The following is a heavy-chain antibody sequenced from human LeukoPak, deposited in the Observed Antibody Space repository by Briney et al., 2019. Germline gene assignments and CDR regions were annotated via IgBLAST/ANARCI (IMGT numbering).Heavy chain of an antibody. V-gene: IGHV3-53*01. CDR2: IYSDGST. Sequence: PGGSLRLSCAASGFTVSSNYMSWVRQAPGKGLEWVSEIYSDGSTYYAASVKGRFSISRHNSKNTVYLQMNSLRAEDTAVYYCARRAGAYSHPYDYWGQGTLVTVSS. D-gene: IGHD4/OR15-4a*01. J-gene: IGHJ4*02. CDR1: GFTVSSNY. CDR3: ARRAGAYSHPYDY.